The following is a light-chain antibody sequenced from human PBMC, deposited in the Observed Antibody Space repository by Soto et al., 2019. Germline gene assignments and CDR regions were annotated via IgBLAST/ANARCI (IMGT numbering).Light chain of an antibody. CDR2: KTS. V-gene: IGKV2-24*01. CDR1: QSLLDSDGDTY. CDR3: MQATQFPHT. Sequence: DIVMTQTPLSSPATLGQPASISCRSSQSLLDSDGDTYLSWLQQRPGQPPRLLIYKTSSRFSGVPDRFSGSGAGTDFTLKISRVEVEDVGVYYCMQATQFPHTFGQGTKLEI. J-gene: IGKJ2*01.